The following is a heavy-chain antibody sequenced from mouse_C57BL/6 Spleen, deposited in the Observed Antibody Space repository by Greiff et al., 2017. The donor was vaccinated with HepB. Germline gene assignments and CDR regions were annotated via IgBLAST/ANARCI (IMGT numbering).Heavy chain of an antibody. Sequence: VKLQQPGAELVKPGASVKVSCKASGYTFTSYWMHWVKQRPGQGLEWIGRIHPSDSDTNYNQKFKGKATLTVDKSSSTAYMQLSSLTSEDSAVYYCAIWGSSFSFDVWGTGTTVTVSS. J-gene: IGHJ1*03. D-gene: IGHD1-1*01. CDR2: IHPSDSDT. V-gene: IGHV1-74*01. CDR3: AIWGSSFSFDV. CDR1: GYTFTSYW.